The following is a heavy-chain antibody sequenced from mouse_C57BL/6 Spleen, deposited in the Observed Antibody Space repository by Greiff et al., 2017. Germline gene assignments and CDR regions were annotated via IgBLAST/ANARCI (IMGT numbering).Heavy chain of an antibody. D-gene: IGHD1-1*01. Sequence: VQLQQPGAELVRPGSSVKLSCKASGYTFTSYWMHWVKQRPIQGLEWIGNIDPSDSETHYNQKFKDKATFTVDKSSSTAYMQLISLTSEDSAVYYCARDYCSSFLAMDYWGQGTSVTVSS. CDR3: ARDYCSSFLAMDY. V-gene: IGHV1-52*01. CDR1: GYTFTSYW. CDR2: IDPSDSET. J-gene: IGHJ4*01.